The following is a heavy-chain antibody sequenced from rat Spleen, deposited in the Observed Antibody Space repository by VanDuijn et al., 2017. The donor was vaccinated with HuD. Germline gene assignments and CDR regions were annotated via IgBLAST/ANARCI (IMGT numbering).Heavy chain of an antibody. CDR1: GFTLSDYS. J-gene: IGHJ3*01. CDR2: ISYDGSTT. D-gene: IGHD1-6*01. V-gene: IGHV5-7*01. Sequence: EVQLVESGGDLVQPGRSLKLSCAASGFTLSDYSMAWVRQAPKKGLEWVATISYDGSTTHYRDSVKGRFTILRDNAKSTLYLQMDSLRSEDTATYYCTTHTTNYWFAYWGQGSLVTVSS. CDR3: TTHTTNYWFAY.